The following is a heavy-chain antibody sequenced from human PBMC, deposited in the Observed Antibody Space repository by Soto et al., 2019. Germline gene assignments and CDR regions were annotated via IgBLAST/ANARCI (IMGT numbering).Heavy chain of an antibody. Sequence: GASVKVSCKASGGTFSSYAISWVRQAPGQGLEWMGGIIPFFGTANYAQKFQGRVTITADGSTSTAYMELRSLRSEDTAVYYCASHQTAYNDSSGYYHWFDPWGQGALVTVSS. CDR2: IIPFFGTA. CDR3: ASHQTAYNDSSGYYHWFDP. J-gene: IGHJ5*02. CDR1: GGTFSSYA. D-gene: IGHD3-22*01. V-gene: IGHV1-69*13.